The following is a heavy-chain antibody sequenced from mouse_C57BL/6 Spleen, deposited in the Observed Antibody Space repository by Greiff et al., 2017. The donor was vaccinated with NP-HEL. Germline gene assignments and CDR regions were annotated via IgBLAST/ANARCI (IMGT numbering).Heavy chain of an antibody. CDR3: ARNWGWDGNCYAMDY. CDR1: GFSLTSYG. J-gene: IGHJ4*01. V-gene: IGHV2-2*01. D-gene: IGHD2-1*01. Sequence: VKLQESGPGLVQPSQSLSITCTVSGFSLTSYGVHWVRQSPGKGLEWLGVIWSGGGTDYNAAFISRLGIRKDKSKCQVFFKMDSLQADDTAIYYCARNWGWDGNCYAMDYWGQGTSVTVSS. CDR2: IWSGGGT.